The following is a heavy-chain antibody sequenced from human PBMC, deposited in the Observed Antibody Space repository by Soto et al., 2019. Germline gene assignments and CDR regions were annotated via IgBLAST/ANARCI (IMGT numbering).Heavy chain of an antibody. D-gene: IGHD3-3*01. CDR2: IYPGDSDT. J-gene: IGHJ3*02. V-gene: IGHV5-51*01. Sequence: GESLKISCKGSGYSFTSYLICWVRQMPVKGLEWMGIIYPGDSDTRYSPSFQGQVTISADKSISTAYLQWSSLKASDTAMYYCARQGLVKGVVMTNRHAFEILGRGTMVTV. CDR3: ARQGLVKGVVMTNRHAFEI. CDR1: GYSFTSYL.